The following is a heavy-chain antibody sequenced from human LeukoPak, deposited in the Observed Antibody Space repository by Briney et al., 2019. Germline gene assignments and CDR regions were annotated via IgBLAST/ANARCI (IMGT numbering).Heavy chain of an antibody. CDR1: GFAFSSYA. J-gene: IGHJ3*02. V-gene: IGHV3-23*01. CDR3: ARVIGYCSSTSCLALHAFDI. Sequence: AGGSLRLSCAASGFAFSSYAMTWVRQAPGKGLEWVSAINTSGGTTNYADSVKGRFTISRDNSKNTLYLQMNSLRAEDTAVYYCARVIGYCSSTSCLALHAFDIWGQGTMVTVSS. D-gene: IGHD2-2*01. CDR2: INTSGGTT.